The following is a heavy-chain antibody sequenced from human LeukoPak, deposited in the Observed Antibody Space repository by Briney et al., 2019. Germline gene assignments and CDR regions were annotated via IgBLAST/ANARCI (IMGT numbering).Heavy chain of an antibody. Sequence: PGESLKISCKGSGYSFTNYWIAWVRQMPGRGPEWMWIIYPGDSDTRYSPSFQGQVTISADKSISPAYLQWSSLKASDTAMYYCAICYSGYFQNWGQGTLVTVSS. V-gene: IGHV5-51*01. J-gene: IGHJ1*01. CDR3: AICYSGYFQN. D-gene: IGHD1-26*01. CDR2: IYPGDSDT. CDR1: GYSFTNYW.